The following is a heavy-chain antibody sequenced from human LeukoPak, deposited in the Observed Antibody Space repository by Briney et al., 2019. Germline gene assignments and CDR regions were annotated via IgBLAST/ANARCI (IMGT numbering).Heavy chain of an antibody. V-gene: IGHV3-23*01. CDR1: DFSFNNYN. J-gene: IGHJ4*02. CDR2: ISGSGGST. Sequence: GGSLRLSCAPSDFSFNNYNIHWVRQAPGKGLEWVSAISGSGGSTYYADSVKGRFTISRDNSKNTLYLQMNSLRAEDTAVYYCAKVDSSSWPYYFDYWGQGTLVTVSS. CDR3: AKVDSSSWPYYFDY. D-gene: IGHD6-13*01.